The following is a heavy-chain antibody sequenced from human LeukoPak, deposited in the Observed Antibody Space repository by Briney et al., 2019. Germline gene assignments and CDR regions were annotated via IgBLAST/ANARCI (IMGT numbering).Heavy chain of an antibody. V-gene: IGHV4-59*01. Sequence: SETLSLTCTVSGGSIDSYYWSWIRQPPGKGLEWIGYIYYTGSTEYHPSLKSRVTISLDTSKNQFSLKLTSVTAADTAVYYCARVYQSAEYYFDYWGQGKPGQRLL. CDR3: ARVYQSAEYYFDY. D-gene: IGHD2-2*01. CDR1: GGSIDSYY. CDR2: IYYTGST. J-gene: IGHJ4*02.